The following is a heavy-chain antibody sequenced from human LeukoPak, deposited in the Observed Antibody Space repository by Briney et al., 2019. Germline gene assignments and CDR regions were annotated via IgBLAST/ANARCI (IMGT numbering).Heavy chain of an antibody. CDR3: ARAPSEVGGYYPEYFRH. V-gene: IGHV3-74*01. J-gene: IGHJ1*01. Sequence: GGSLRLSCEASGFTFSRYWIHWVRQAPGKGLVWVSRIKSDGKTNYADSVKGRFTISRDNAKNTVSLQMDSLRAEDTGVYYCARAPSEVGGYYPEYFRHWGQGTLVTVSS. CDR1: GFTFSRYW. D-gene: IGHD3-22*01. CDR2: IKSDGKT.